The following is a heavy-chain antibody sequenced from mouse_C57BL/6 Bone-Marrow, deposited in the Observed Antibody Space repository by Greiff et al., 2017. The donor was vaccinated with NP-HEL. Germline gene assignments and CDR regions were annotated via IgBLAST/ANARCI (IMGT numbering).Heavy chain of an antibody. CDR3: AREGLGSWFAY. CDR2: ISNGGGST. V-gene: IGHV5-12*01. CDR1: GFTFSDYY. Sequence: EVQRVESGGGLVQPGGSLKLSCAASGFTFSDYYMYWVRQTPEKRLEWVAYISNGGGSTYYPDTVKGRFTISRDNAKNTLYLQMSRLKSEDTAMYYCAREGLGSWFAYWGQGTLVTVSA. J-gene: IGHJ3*01. D-gene: IGHD4-1*01.